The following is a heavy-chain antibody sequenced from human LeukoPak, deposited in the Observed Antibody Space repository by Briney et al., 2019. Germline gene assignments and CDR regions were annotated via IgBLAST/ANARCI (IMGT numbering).Heavy chain of an antibody. D-gene: IGHD2/OR15-2a*01. CDR3: AREFCPTALTCYYYYMDV. J-gene: IGHJ6*03. V-gene: IGHV3-53*01. Sequence: PGGSLRLSCAASGFTVSSNFMSWVRQAPGKGLEWVSVIYSGGGSTFYADSVKGRFTISRDNSKNTLYLQMNSLRAEDTAVYYCAREFCPTALTCYYYYMDVWGKGTTVTVSS. CDR1: GFTVSSNF. CDR2: IYSGGGST.